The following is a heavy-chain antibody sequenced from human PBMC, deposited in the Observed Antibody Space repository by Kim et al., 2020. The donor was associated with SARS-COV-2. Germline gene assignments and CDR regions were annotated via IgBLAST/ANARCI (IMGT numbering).Heavy chain of an antibody. V-gene: IGHV3-23*01. J-gene: IGHJ4*02. D-gene: IGHD3-22*01. CDR1: GFTFSSYA. CDR2: ISGSGGST. CDR3: AKDRTAAMIVVVMVPRAFDY. Sequence: GGSLRLSCAASGFTFSSYAMSWVRQAPGKGLEWVSAISGSGGSTYYADSVKGRFTISRDNSKNTLYLQMNSLRAEDTAVYYCAKDRTAAMIVVVMVPRAFDYWGQGTLVTVSS.